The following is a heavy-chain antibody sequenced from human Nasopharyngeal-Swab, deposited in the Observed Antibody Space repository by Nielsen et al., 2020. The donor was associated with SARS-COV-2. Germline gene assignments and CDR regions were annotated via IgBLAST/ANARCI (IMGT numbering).Heavy chain of an antibody. D-gene: IGHD3-9*01. Sequence: GESLKISCAASGFTFGSYSMHWVRQAPGKGLEYVSAIGSNEAETYYADSVKGRFTISRDNSKNILYLQMGTLRPEDTAVYYCSTERGNWFYFDYWGHGTLVTVSS. CDR2: IGSNEAET. V-gene: IGHV3-64*02. CDR3: STERGNWFYFDY. J-gene: IGHJ4*01. CDR1: GFTFGSYS.